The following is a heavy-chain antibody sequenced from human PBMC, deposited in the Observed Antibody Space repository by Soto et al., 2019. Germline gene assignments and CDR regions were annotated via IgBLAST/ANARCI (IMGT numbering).Heavy chain of an antibody. CDR3: ARSVAVPGAHIDY. D-gene: IGHD3-3*01. CDR2: VYYTGST. J-gene: IGHJ4*02. V-gene: IGHV4-59*01. Sequence: SETLSLTCSVSGGSISGFYWSWIRQSPGKGLEWLGYVYYTGSTNYSPSLRSRVSISVDTSKNEFSLRLSSVTAADTAVYFCARSVAVPGAHIDYWGQGTQVTVSS. CDR1: GGSISGFY.